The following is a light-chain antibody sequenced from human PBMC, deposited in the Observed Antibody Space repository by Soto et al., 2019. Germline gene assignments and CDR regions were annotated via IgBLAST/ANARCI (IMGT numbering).Light chain of an antibody. CDR3: QQRFNWPRFS. Sequence: EIVLTQSPATLSLSPGERATLSCRASQSVSSYLAWYQQKPCQAPRLLIYDASNRATGIPARFSGGGSGTDFTLTISSLEPEDFAVYYCQQRFNWPRFSFGQGTKLEIK. J-gene: IGKJ2*01. V-gene: IGKV3-11*01. CDR1: QSVSSY. CDR2: DAS.